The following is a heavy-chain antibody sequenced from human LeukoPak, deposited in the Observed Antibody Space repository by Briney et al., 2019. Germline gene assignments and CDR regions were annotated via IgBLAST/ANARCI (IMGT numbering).Heavy chain of an antibody. CDR1: GYSFSNYL. Sequence: VESLNISCKDSGYSFSNYLIAWVRQMPGTGLEWMGIVYPGDSDTRYSPSFQGHVTFSADQSISTAYLQWSSLKASDTAMYYCARLPRLSCYFVPWGRGTLVTVSS. CDR3: ARLPRLSCYFVP. CDR2: VYPGDSDT. J-gene: IGHJ2*01. D-gene: IGHD5/OR15-5a*01. V-gene: IGHV5-51*01.